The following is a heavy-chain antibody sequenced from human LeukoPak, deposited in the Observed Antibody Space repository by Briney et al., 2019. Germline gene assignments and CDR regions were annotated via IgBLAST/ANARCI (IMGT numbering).Heavy chain of an antibody. V-gene: IGHV3-53*01. CDR1: GFTVSYNY. CDR3: AREPYYYDSTPNY. D-gene: IGHD3-22*01. Sequence: PGGSLRLSCAASGFTVSYNYMSWVRQAPGKGLEWVSVFYSGGLTKYYADSVKGRFTVSRDNTKNSLYLQMNSLRAEDTAVYYCAREPYYYDSTPNYWGQGTLVTVSS. J-gene: IGHJ4*02. CDR2: FYSGGLT.